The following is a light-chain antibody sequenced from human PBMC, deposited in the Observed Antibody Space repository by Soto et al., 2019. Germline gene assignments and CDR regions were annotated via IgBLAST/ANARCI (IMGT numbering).Light chain of an antibody. CDR2: AES. J-gene: IGKJ1*01. CDR3: QQYNNWPWT. Sequence: DIVMTQSPATLSDSPGVRVTVSCRASQSVSSHVAWYQQRPGQAPRLLINAESIRATDIPNRIRGSGSGTEFTLTISSLQSEDFAVYYCQQYNNWPWTFGQGTKVDIK. CDR1: QSVSSH. V-gene: IGKV3-15*01.